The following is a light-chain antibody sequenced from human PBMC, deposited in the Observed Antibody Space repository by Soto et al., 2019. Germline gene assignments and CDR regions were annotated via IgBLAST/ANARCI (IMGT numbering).Light chain of an antibody. J-gene: IGKJ5*01. CDR2: DAS. V-gene: IGKV3-11*01. CDR3: QQRRSWPPTIT. CDR1: QSVSTY. Sequence: EIVLTQSPATLSLSPGERATLSCRASQSVSTYLAWYQQRPGQAPSLLIYDASYRATDIPPRFSGSGSGTDFTLTISSLEPEEFAGYYCQQRRSWPPTITFGQGTRLEIK.